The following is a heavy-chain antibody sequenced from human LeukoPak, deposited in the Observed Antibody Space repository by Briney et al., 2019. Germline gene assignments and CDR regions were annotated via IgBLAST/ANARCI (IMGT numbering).Heavy chain of an antibody. J-gene: IGHJ6*02. CDR3: AGRVKYYYGMDV. V-gene: IGHV3-48*03. D-gene: IGHD2-15*01. CDR2: ISSSGSTI. CDR1: GFTFSSYE. Sequence: GGSLRLSCAASGFTFSSYEMNWVRQAPGKGLEWVSYISSSGSTIYYADSVKGRFTISRDNAKNSLYLRMNSLRAEDTAVYYCAGRVKYYYGMDVWGQGTTVTVSS.